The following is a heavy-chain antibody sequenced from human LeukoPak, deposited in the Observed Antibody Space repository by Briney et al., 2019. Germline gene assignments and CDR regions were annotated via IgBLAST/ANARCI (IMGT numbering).Heavy chain of an antibody. CDR3: AKLGEVDTAMVDYYYMDV. J-gene: IGHJ6*03. Sequence: GGSLRLSCAASGFTFSSYGMHWVRQAPGKGLEWVAFIRYDGSNKYYADSVKGRFTISRDNSKNTLYLQMNSLRAEDTAVYYCAKLGEVDTAMVDYYYMDVWGKGTTVTVSS. CDR2: IRYDGSNK. V-gene: IGHV3-30*02. D-gene: IGHD5-18*01. CDR1: GFTFSSYG.